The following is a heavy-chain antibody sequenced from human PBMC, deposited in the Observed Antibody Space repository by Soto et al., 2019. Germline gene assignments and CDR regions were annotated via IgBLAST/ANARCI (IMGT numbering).Heavy chain of an antibody. CDR3: ARVETGYSSGWFDY. V-gene: IGHV3-21*01. J-gene: IGHJ4*02. D-gene: IGHD6-19*01. CDR1: GFTFSSYS. Sequence: EVQLVESGGGLVKPGGSLRLSCAASGFTFSSYSMNWVRPAPGTGLEWVSSISSSSSYIYYADSVKGRFTISRDNAKNSLYLQMNSLRAEDTAVYYCARVETGYSSGWFDYWGQGTLVTVSS. CDR2: ISSSSSYI.